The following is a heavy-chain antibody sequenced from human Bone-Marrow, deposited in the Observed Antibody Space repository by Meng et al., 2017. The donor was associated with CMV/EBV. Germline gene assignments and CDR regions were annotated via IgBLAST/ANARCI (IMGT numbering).Heavy chain of an antibody. D-gene: IGHD2-2*01. CDR3: AREIRCSSTSCWDNWFDP. V-gene: IGHV1-69*04. CDR2: IIPILGIA. J-gene: IGHJ5*02. CDR1: GGTFSSYT. Sequence: SVKVSCKASGGTFSSYTISWVRQAPGQGLEWMGRIIPILGIANYAQKFQGRVTITADKSTSTAYMELSSLRSEDTAVYYCAREIRCSSTSCWDNWFDPWGQGTLVTVSS.